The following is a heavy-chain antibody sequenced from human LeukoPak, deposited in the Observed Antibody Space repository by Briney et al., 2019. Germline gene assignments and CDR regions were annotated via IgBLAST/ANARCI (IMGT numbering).Heavy chain of an antibody. CDR2: ISSSSSTI. V-gene: IGHV3-48*01. D-gene: IGHD5-12*01. J-gene: IGHJ5*02. CDR3: ARDRKWLRLYNWFDP. Sequence: GGSLRLSCAASGFTFSSYSMNWVRQAPGKGLEWVSYISSSSSTIYYADSVKGRFTISRDNAKNSLYLQMNSLRAEDTAVYYCARDRKWLRLYNWFDPWGQGTLVTVSS. CDR1: GFTFSSYS.